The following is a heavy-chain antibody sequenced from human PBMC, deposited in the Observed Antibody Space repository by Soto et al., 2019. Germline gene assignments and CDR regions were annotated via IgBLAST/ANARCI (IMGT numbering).Heavy chain of an antibody. CDR1: GITFSGYG. J-gene: IGHJ2*01. D-gene: IGHD2-21*02. CDR3: VRDPFCGGDCDAPGYFDL. CDR2: ISYDGSNK. V-gene: IGHV3-30*19. Sequence: QVQLAESGGGVVQPGRSLRLSCAASGITFSGYGMHWVRQAPGQGLEWVAVISYDGSNKYYADSVKGRLSISRDNSKHTLYLQMNSLIAEDTPVYYCVRDPFCGGDCDAPGYFDLWGRGTLVTVSA.